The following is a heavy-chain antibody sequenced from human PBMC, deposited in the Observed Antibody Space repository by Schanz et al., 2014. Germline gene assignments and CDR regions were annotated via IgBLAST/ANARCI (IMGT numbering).Heavy chain of an antibody. V-gene: IGHV3-23*01. CDR3: AKDAPYPFDL. CDR2: ISSGGGST. Sequence: EVQLLESGGGLVQPGGSLRLSCASSGFSFTTYAMSWVRQAPGKGLEWGSSISSGGGSTYYAGSVKGRFTISRDNSKNTLYLQMNSLRAEDTAIYYCAKDAPYPFDLWGRGTLITVSS. CDR1: GFSFTTYA. J-gene: IGHJ2*01.